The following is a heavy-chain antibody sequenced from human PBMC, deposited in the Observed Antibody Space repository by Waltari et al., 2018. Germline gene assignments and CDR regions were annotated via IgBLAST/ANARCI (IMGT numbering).Heavy chain of an antibody. CDR3: ARVSYDSSGYYSADYYYYYMDV. J-gene: IGHJ6*03. CDR2: IYYSGST. D-gene: IGHD3-22*01. CDR1: GGSISSYY. V-gene: IGHV4-59*01. Sequence: QVQLQESGPGLVKPSETLSLTCTVSGGSISSYYWSWIRPPPGKGLEWIGYIYYSGSTNYNPSLKSRVTISVDTSKNQFSLKLSSVTAADTAVYYCARVSYDSSGYYSADYYYYYMDVWGKGTTVTVSS.